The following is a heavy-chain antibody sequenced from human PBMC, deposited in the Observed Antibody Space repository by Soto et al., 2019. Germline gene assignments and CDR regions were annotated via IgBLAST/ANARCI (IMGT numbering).Heavy chain of an antibody. J-gene: IGHJ3*02. CDR1: GFTFTDSW. CDR2: IKSKIAGGTI. Sequence: EVQLVESGGGLVKPGGSLRLSCAASGFTFTDSWMSWVRQTPGKGLQWVGRIKSKIAGGTIDYAAPVKGRFTISRDASENMLYLAMNSLKTEDTAVYYCTSEGGGGSVGAFDIWGQGTMVTVSS. V-gene: IGHV3-15*01. CDR3: TSEGGGGSVGAFDI. D-gene: IGHD2-21*01.